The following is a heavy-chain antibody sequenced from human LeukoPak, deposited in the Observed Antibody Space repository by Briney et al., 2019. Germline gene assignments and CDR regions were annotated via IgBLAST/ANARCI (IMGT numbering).Heavy chain of an antibody. CDR2: IRYDGSNK. D-gene: IGHD4-17*01. V-gene: IGHV3-30*02. Sequence: PGGSLRLSCAASGFTFSSYGMHWVRQAPGKGLEWVAFIRYDGSNKYYADSVKGRFTISRDNSKNTLYLQMNSLRAEDTAVYYCAKVCLTTVTTSAFDYWGQATLVTVSS. CDR3: AKVCLTTVTTSAFDY. J-gene: IGHJ4*02. CDR1: GFTFSSYG.